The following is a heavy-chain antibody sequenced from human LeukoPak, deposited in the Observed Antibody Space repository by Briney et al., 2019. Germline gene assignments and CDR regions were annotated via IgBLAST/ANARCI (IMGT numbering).Heavy chain of an antibody. D-gene: IGHD6-19*01. CDR2: INHSGST. J-gene: IGHJ5*02. V-gene: IGHV4-34*01. Sequence: PSETLSLTCAVYGGSFSGYYWSWIRQPPGKGLEWIGEINHSGSTNYNPSLKSRVTISVDTSKNQFSLKLSSVTAPDTAVYYCARRNTLGIAVAGTRRRNNWFPPGGKETLVPVS. CDR1: GGSFSGYY. CDR3: ARRNTLGIAVAGTRRRNNWFPP.